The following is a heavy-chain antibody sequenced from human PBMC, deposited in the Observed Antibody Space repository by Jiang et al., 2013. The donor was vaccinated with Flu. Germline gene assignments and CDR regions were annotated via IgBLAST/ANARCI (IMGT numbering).Heavy chain of an antibody. J-gene: IGHJ5*02. CDR3: ARDLPVTRQGRWFDP. CDR1: GYTFTSYA. CDR2: INTNTGNP. D-gene: IGHD3-10*01. V-gene: IGHV7-4-1*01. Sequence: KASGYTFTSYAMNWVRQAPGQGLEWMGWINTNTGNPTYAQGFTGRFCLLLWTPLSARHICRSASLKAEDTAVYYCARDLPVTRQGRWFDPWGQGTLVTVSS.